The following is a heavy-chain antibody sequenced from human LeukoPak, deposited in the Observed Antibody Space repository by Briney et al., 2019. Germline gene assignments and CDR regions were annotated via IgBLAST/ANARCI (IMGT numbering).Heavy chain of an antibody. CDR1: GFTFSSYA. D-gene: IGHD4-23*01. CDR3: AKDLAPSTVETPFDY. CDR2: ITDSGGRT. V-gene: IGHV3-23*01. Sequence: GGSLRLSCAASGFTFSSYAMSWVRQAPGMGLEWVSVITDSGGRTYYADSVKGRFTISRDNSKNTLYLQMKSLRAEDTAVYYCAKDLAPSTVETPFDYWGQGTLVTVS. J-gene: IGHJ4*02.